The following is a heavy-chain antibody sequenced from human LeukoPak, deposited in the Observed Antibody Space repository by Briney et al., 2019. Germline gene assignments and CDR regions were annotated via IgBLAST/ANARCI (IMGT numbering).Heavy chain of an antibody. Sequence: GGTLRLSCAASGFTFSSYGMSWVRQAPGKGLEWVSAISGSGGSTYYADSVKGRFTISRDNSKNTLYLQMNSLRAEDTAVYYCAKGVYDSSGYYYPLDYWGQGTLVTVSS. V-gene: IGHV3-23*01. CDR3: AKGVYDSSGYYYPLDY. J-gene: IGHJ4*02. CDR2: ISGSGGST. CDR1: GFTFSSYG. D-gene: IGHD3-22*01.